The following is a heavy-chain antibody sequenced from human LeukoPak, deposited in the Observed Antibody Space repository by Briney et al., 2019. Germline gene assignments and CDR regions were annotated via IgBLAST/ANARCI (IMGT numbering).Heavy chain of an antibody. Sequence: GGSLRLSCAASGFTFSTYGMHWVRQAPVKGLEWVAVISYDGSNKYYADSVKGRFTISRDNSKNTLYLQMNSLRAEDTAVYYCAREGYYGSGSYYRLDYWGQGTLVTVSS. V-gene: IGHV3-30*03. CDR1: GFTFSTYG. CDR3: AREGYYGSGSYYRLDY. J-gene: IGHJ4*02. D-gene: IGHD3-10*01. CDR2: ISYDGSNK.